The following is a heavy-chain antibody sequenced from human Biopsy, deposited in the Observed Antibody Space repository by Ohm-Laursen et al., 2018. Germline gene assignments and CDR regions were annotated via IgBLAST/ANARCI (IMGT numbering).Heavy chain of an antibody. CDR3: ARLGNFWNAEDGLDL. D-gene: IGHD3-3*01. CDR1: GVSISTYY. CDR2: ASYSGYT. J-gene: IGHJ3*01. Sequence: SETLSLTCTVSGVSISTYYWSWIRQSPGQGLEWIGHASYSGYTNYNPSLKSRVTISVDTSKNHFSLNLRSVTAADTAVYSCARLGNFWNAEDGLDLWGLGTMVTVSS. V-gene: IGHV4-59*08.